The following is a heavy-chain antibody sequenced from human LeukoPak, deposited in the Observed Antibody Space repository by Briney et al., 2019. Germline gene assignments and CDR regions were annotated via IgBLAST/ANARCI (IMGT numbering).Heavy chain of an antibody. Sequence: SETLSLTCTVSGGSVSSGSYYWSWIRQPPGKGLEWIWYIYYSGSTNYNPSLKSRVTISVDTSKNQFSLRLSSVTAADTAVYYCARDSVYYDILTGYQHIYYFDYWGQGTLVTVSS. CDR3: ARDSVYYDILTGYQHIYYFDY. V-gene: IGHV4-61*01. CDR1: GGSVSSGSYY. D-gene: IGHD3-9*01. CDR2: IYYSGST. J-gene: IGHJ4*02.